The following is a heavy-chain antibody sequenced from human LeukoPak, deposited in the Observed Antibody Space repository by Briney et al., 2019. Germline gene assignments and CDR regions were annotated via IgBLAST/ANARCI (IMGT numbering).Heavy chain of an antibody. CDR1: GYTFTNYY. J-gene: IGHJ4*02. V-gene: IGHV1-2*02. CDR2: IHPNSDGT. CDR3: ARGGGAVFGAVND. Sequence: ASVKVSCKASGYTFTNYYMHWVRQAPGQGLEWMGWIHPNSDGTNYAQKFQGRVTMTRDTSINTAYMELSTLRSDDTAIYYCARGGGAVFGAVNDWGQGTLVTVSS. D-gene: IGHD3-3*01.